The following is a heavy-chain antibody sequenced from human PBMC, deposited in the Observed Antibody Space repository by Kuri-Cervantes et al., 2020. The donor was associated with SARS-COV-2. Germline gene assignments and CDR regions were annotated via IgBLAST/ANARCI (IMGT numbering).Heavy chain of an antibody. CDR1: GGSISSGGYS. CDR3: ARGAEGSPFDY. CDR2: IYHSGST. D-gene: IGHD6-13*01. V-gene: IGHV4-30-2*01. Sequence: SCAVSGGSISSGGYSWSWIRQPPGKGLEWIGYIYHSGSTYYNPSLKSRVTISVDRSKNQFSLKLSSVTAADTAVYYCARGAEGSPFDYWGQGTLVTVSS. J-gene: IGHJ4*02.